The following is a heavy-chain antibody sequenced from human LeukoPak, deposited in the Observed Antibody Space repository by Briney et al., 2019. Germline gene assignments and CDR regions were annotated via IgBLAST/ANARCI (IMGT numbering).Heavy chain of an antibody. CDR2: INEGGGEE. CDR1: GFIFSAYW. CDR3: AKVGGVVPAAESYFDY. V-gene: IGHV3-7*03. D-gene: IGHD2-2*01. Sequence: PGGSLRLSCVGSGFIFSAYWMAWVRQAPGKGPEWVANINEGGGEERYVDSVRGRFTISRDNTKNTLYLQMNSLRAEDTAVYYCAKVGGVVPAAESYFDYWGQGTLVTVSS. J-gene: IGHJ4*02.